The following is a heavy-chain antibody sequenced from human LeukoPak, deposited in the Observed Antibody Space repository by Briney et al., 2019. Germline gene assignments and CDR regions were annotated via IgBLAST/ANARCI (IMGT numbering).Heavy chain of an antibody. D-gene: IGHD4/OR15-4a*01. V-gene: IGHV1-2*04. Sequence: ASVKVSCKASGYTFTGYYMHWVRQAPGHGLEWMGWINPNSGGTNYAQKFQGWVTMTRDTSISTAYMELSRLRSDDTAVYYCARSHHMQLTQFDYWGQGTLVPVSS. CDR2: INPNSGGT. CDR3: ARSHHMQLTQFDY. J-gene: IGHJ4*02. CDR1: GYTFTGYY.